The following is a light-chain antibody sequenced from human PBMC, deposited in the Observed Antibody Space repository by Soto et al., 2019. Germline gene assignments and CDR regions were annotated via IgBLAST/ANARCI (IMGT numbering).Light chain of an antibody. CDR1: TSNIGSSS. Sequence: QSVLRQPPSASGTPGQSVTISCSGSTSNIGSSSVYWYQQLPGTAPKVFIYENNRRPSGVPARFSGSKSGTSASLAISGFRSEDEADYYCATWDDSLSGPVFGRGTKLTVL. CDR2: ENN. CDR3: ATWDDSLSGPV. J-gene: IGLJ2*01. V-gene: IGLV1-47*01.